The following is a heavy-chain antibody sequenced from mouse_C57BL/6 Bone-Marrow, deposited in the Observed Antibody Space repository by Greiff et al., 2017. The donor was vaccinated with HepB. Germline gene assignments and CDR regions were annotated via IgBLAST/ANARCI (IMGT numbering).Heavy chain of an antibody. J-gene: IGHJ4*01. CDR3: TTDYGRDYAMDY. D-gene: IGHD1-1*01. CDR1: GFNIKDDY. V-gene: IGHV14-4*01. Sequence: VQLQQPGAELVRPGASVKLSCTASGFNIKDDYMHWVKQRPEQGLEWIGWIDPENGDTEYASKFQGKATITADTSSNTAYLQLSSLTSEDTAVYYCTTDYGRDYAMDYWGQGTSVTVSS. CDR2: IDPENGDT.